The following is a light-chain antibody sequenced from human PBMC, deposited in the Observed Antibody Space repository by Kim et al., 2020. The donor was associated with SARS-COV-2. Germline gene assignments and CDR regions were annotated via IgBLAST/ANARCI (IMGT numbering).Light chain of an antibody. V-gene: IGLV3-21*04. CDR2: YDS. J-gene: IGLJ2*01. CDR3: QVWDSSSDPVV. Sequence: SYELTQPPSVSVAPGKTARISCGGNNIGSKSVHWYQQKPGQAPVLVIYYDSDRPSGIPERFSGSNSGNTATLTISRVEGGDEADYYCQVWDSSSDPVVFGGGTQLTVL. CDR1: NIGSKS.